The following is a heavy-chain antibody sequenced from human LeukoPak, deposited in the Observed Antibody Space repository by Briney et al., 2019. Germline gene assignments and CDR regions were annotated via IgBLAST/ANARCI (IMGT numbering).Heavy chain of an antibody. J-gene: IGHJ4*02. CDR3: AREGRYDILTGYSPPYDY. CDR1: GFTFSSYW. V-gene: IGHV3-74*01. CDR2: INSDGSST. D-gene: IGHD3-9*01. Sequence: GGSLRLSYAASGFTFSSYWMHWVRQAPGKGLVWVSRINSDGSSTSYADSVKGRFTISRDNAKNTLYLQMNSLRAEDTAVYYCAREGRYDILTGYSPPYDYWGQGTLVTVSS.